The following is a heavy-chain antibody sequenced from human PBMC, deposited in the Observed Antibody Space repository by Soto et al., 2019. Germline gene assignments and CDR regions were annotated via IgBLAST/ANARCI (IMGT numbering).Heavy chain of an antibody. J-gene: IGHJ6*02. CDR1: GYSFTSYW. D-gene: IGHD1-26*01. V-gene: IGHV5-51*01. CDR3: XREGQWELRDCYYRMDV. Sequence: GESLKISCKGSGYSFTSYWIFWVRQMPVKGLEFMGIIYPFYSDTRYSPSFQGHVTISSYNSISTSYLQLISLKASDTAMYYCXREGQWELRDCYYRMDVWGQGTTVTVSS. CDR2: IYPFYSDT.